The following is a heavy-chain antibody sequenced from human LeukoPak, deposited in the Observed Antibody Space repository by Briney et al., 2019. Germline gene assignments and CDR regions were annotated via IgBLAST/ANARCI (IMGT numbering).Heavy chain of an antibody. CDR1: GFTFDDYG. CDR2: INWNGGST. J-gene: IGHJ5*02. CDR3: TKEGLPSGSSWSAWFDP. V-gene: IGHV3-20*04. D-gene: IGHD3-10*01. Sequence: PGGSLRLSCAASGFTFDDYGMSWVRQAPGKGLEWVSGINWNGGSTGYADSVKGRFTISRDNSKNTLYLQMNSLRAEDTAVYYCTKEGLPSGSSWSAWFDPWGQGTLVTVSS.